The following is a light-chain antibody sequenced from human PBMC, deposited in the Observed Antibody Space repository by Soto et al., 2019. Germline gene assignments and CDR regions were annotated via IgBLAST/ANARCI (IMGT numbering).Light chain of an antibody. CDR2: GAS. J-gene: IGKJ1*01. CDR3: QQDGSFPWT. V-gene: IGKV3-20*01. CDR1: QSVSSSY. Sequence: IVLTQSPGTLSLSPGERATLSCRASQSVSSSYLAWYQQKPGQAPRLLIYGASSRATGIPDRFGGSGSGTDFTLTISRREPEDFAVYYCQQDGSFPWTFGQGTKVEIK.